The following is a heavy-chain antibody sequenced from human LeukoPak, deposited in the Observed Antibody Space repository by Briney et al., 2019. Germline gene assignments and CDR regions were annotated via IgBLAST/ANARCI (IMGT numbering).Heavy chain of an antibody. CDR1: GGSISSYY. V-gene: IGHV4-59*01. J-gene: IGHJ5*02. CDR3: ARVQGQLLSRPDWFDP. Sequence: SETLSLTCTVSGGSISSYYWSWIRQPPGKGLEWNGYIYYSGSTNYNPSLKSRVTISVDTSKNQFSLKLSSVTAADTAVYYCARVQGQLLSRPDWFDPWGQGTLVTVSS. CDR2: IYYSGST. D-gene: IGHD2-2*01.